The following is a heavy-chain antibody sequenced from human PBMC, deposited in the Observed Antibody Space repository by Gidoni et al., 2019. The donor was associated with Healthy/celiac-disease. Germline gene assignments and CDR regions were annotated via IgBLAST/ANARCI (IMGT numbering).Heavy chain of an antibody. CDR3: ARGIQDEDLGYYP. V-gene: IGHV4-59*01. D-gene: IGHD1-1*01. J-gene: IGHJ5*02. CDR2: IYYSGST. CDR1: GGSISSYY. Sequence: QVQLQESGPGLVKPSETLSLTCTVSGGSISSYYWSWIRQPPGKGLGWIGYIYYSGSTNYNPSLKSRVTISVDTSKNQFSLKLSSVTAADTAVYYCARGIQDEDLGYYPWGQGTLVTVSS.